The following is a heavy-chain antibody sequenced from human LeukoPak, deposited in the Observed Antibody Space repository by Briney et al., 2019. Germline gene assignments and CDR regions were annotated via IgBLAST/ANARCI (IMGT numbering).Heavy chain of an antibody. CDR1: GFTFSSYS. Sequence: GGSLRLSCAASGFTFSSYSMNWVRQAPGKGLEWVSSISSSSSYIYYADSVKGRFTISRDNSKNTLYLQMNSLRAEDTAVYYCACPRYSGSYYAPFDYWGQGTLVTVSS. J-gene: IGHJ4*02. CDR3: ACPRYSGSYYAPFDY. D-gene: IGHD1-26*01. CDR2: ISSSSSYI. V-gene: IGHV3-21*04.